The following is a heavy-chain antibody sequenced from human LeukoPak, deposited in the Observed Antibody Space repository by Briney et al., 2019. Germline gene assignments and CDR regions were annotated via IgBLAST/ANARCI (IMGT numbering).Heavy chain of an antibody. J-gene: IGHJ4*02. Sequence: ASVKVSCKASGYTFTSYYMHWVRQAPGQGLEWMGIINPSGGSTSYAQKFQGRVTMTRDTSTSTVYMELSSLRSEDTAVCYCARDSYGSGSYKPYYFDYWGQGTLVTVSS. CDR3: ARDSYGSGSYKPYYFDY. D-gene: IGHD3-10*01. CDR1: GYTFTSYY. CDR2: INPSGGST. V-gene: IGHV1-46*01.